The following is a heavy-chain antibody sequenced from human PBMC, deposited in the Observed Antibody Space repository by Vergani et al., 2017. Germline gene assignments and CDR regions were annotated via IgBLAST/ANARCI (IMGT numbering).Heavy chain of an antibody. Sequence: EVQLLESGGGLVQPGGSLRLSCAASGFTFSSYAMSWVRQAPGKGLEWVSAISGSGGSTYYVDSVKGRFTISRDNSKNTLYLQMNSLRAEDTAVYYCAKVQGYDFWSGYYNPRGDYYYGMDVWGQGTTVTVSS. CDR1: GFTFSSYA. V-gene: IGHV3-23*01. CDR2: ISGSGGST. CDR3: AKVQGYDFWSGYYNPRGDYYYGMDV. D-gene: IGHD3-3*01. J-gene: IGHJ6*02.